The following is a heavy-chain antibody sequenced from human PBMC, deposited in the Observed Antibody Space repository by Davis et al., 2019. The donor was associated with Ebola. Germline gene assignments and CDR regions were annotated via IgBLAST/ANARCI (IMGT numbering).Heavy chain of an antibody. CDR3: ARDSRWLVPGTYYYYGMDV. CDR2: IVVGSGNT. Sequence: AASVKVSCKASGFTFTSSAVQWVRQARGQRLEWIGWIVVGSGNTNYAQKFQERVTITRDMSTSTAYMELSSLRSEDTAVYYCARDSRWLVPGTYYYYGMDVWGQGTTVTVSS. J-gene: IGHJ6*02. V-gene: IGHV1-58*01. D-gene: IGHD6-19*01. CDR1: GFTFTSSA.